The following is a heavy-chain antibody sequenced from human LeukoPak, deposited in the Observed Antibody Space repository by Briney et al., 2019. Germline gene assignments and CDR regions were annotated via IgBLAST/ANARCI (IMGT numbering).Heavy chain of an antibody. V-gene: IGHV3-11*01. Sequence: GGSLRLSCAASGFTFSDYYMSWIRQAPGKGLEWVSYISSSGSTIYYADSVKGRFTISRDNSKNTLYLQMNSLRAEDTAVYYCAKNGNYAYFDYWGQGTLVTVSS. CDR2: ISSSGSTI. CDR1: GFTFSDYY. CDR3: AKNGNYAYFDY. D-gene: IGHD4-17*01. J-gene: IGHJ4*02.